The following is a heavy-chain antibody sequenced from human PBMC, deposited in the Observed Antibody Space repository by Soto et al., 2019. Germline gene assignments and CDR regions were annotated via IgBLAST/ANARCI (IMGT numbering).Heavy chain of an antibody. CDR1: GFTLRSYA. V-gene: IGHV3-23*01. CDR3: AKDVVAVPPTMGFDY. J-gene: IGHJ4*02. CDR2: ISYNGGTT. D-gene: IGHD2-2*01. Sequence: EVQLLESGGDLVQPGGSLRLSCAASGFTLRSYAMTWVRQAPGKGLEWVSSISYNGGTTYYEDSVKGRFTISRDNSKNTLFLQRNSLRAEDTALYYCAKDVVAVPPTMGFDYWGQGTLVTVSS.